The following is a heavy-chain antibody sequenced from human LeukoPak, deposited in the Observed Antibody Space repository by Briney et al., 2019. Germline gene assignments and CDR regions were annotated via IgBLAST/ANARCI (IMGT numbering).Heavy chain of an antibody. CDR1: GGSISSGGYY. CDR3: ARGRGIVVLFDI. V-gene: IGHV4-31*03. Sequence: PSQTLSLTCTVSGGSISSGGYYWSWIRQHPGKGLEWIGYIYYSGSTYYNPSLKSRVTLSVDTSKNQFSLKLSSVTAADTAVYYCARGRGIVVLFDIWGQGTMVTVSS. CDR2: IYYSGST. J-gene: IGHJ3*02. D-gene: IGHD2-21*01.